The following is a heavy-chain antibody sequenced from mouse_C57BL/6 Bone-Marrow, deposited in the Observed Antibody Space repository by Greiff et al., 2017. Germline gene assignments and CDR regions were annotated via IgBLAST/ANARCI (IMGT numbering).Heavy chain of an antibody. J-gene: IGHJ4*01. CDR2: INPSSGYT. Sequence: VQLQQSGAELARPGASVKMSCKASGYTFTSYTMHWVKQRPGQGLEWIGYINPSSGYTKYNQKFKDKATLTADKSSSPAYMQLSSLTSEDSAVYYCARRNDHAYAMDYWGQGTSVTVSS. V-gene: IGHV1-4*01. CDR3: ARRNDHAYAMDY. CDR1: GYTFTSYT. D-gene: IGHD2-4*01.